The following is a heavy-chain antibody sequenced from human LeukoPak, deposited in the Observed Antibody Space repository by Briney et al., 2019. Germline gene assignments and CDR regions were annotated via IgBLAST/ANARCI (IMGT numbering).Heavy chain of an antibody. CDR2: ISGSGGST. D-gene: IGHD2-2*01. CDR3: AKVTDSSTSPIDY. V-gene: IGHV3-23*01. J-gene: IGHJ4*02. CDR1: GFTFSSYA. Sequence: GGSLRLSCAASGFTFSSYAMSWVRQAPGKGLEWVSAISGSGGSTYYADSVKGRFTISRDNSKNTLYLQMNSLGAEDAALYYCAKVTDSSTSPIDYWGQGTLVTVSS.